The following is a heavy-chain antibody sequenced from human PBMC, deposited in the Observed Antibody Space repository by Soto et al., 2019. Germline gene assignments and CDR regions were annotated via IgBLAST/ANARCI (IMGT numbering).Heavy chain of an antibody. V-gene: IGHV1-69*06. CDR3: ALATIDPVAYNWFDP. J-gene: IGHJ5*02. CDR2: IIPIFGTA. CDR1: GGTFSSYA. Sequence: SVKVSCKASGGTFSSYAISWVRQAPGQGLEWMGGIIPIFGTANYAQKFQGTVTITADKSTSTAYMELSSLRSEDTAVYYCALATIDPVAYNWFDPWGQGTLVTVSS. D-gene: IGHD5-12*01.